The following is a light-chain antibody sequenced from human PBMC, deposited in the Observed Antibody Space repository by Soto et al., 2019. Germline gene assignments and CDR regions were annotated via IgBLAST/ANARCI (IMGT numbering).Light chain of an antibody. V-gene: IGKV1-5*01. CDR3: QQRGNWPTIT. CDR1: QSLNRW. CDR2: DAS. J-gene: IGKJ5*01. Sequence: DIEMRQSPSRLSASVGNRGTITCRASQSLNRWLAWYQQKPGKAPKLLIYDASSLQSGVPSRFSGSGSGTEFALTISSLEPEDFAVYYCQQRGNWPTITFGQGTRLE.